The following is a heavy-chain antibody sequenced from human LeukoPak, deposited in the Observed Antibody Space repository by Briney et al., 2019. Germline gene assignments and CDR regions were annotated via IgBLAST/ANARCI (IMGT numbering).Heavy chain of an antibody. Sequence: SETLSLTCTGSGGSISSSSYYWGWIRQPPGKGLEWIGSIYYSGSTYYSPSLKSRVTISVHTSKNQFSLKLSSVTAADTAVYYCATPNDAFNIWGQGTMVTVSS. CDR2: IYYSGST. J-gene: IGHJ3*02. CDR1: GGSISSSSYY. CDR3: ATPNDAFNI. V-gene: IGHV4-39*01.